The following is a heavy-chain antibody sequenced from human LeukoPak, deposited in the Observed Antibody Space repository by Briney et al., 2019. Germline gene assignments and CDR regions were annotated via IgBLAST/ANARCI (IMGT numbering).Heavy chain of an antibody. CDR1: GGSFSGYY. V-gene: IGHV4-34*01. D-gene: IGHD3-16*01. CDR2: INHSGST. CDR3: ARARGRIDY. Sequence: TSETLSLTCAVYGGSFSGYYWSWIRQPPGKGLEWIGEINHSGSTNYNPSLKSRVTISVDTSKNQFSLKLSSVTAADTAVYYCARARGRIDYWGQGTLVTVSS. J-gene: IGHJ4*02.